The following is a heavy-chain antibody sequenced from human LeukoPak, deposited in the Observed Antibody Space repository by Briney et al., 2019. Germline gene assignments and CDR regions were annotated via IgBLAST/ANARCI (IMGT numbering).Heavy chain of an antibody. CDR1: GYTFTTYD. CDR2: MNPNSNST. D-gene: IGHD5/OR15-5a*01. J-gene: IGHJ4*02. CDR3: VRGSLSPDY. V-gene: IGHV1-8*01. Sequence: ASVKVSCKASGYTFTTYDINWVRQATGRGLEWMGWMNPNSNSTGYAQRFQGRVTMTKNTSISTAYMELSSLRSDDTAVYYCVRGSLSPDYWGQGTLVTVSS.